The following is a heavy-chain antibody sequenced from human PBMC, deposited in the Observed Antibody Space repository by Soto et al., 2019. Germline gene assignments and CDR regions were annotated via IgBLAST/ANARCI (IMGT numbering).Heavy chain of an antibody. D-gene: IGHD3-22*01. CDR1: GFTFSSYA. J-gene: IGHJ3*02. V-gene: IGHV3-64*02. CDR2: ISSNGGST. Sequence: GGSLRLSCAASGFTFSSYAMSWVRQAPGKGLEYVSAISSNGGSTYYADSVKGRFTISRDNSKNTLYLQMGSLRAEDMAVYYCARRSITMIVVVPQGAFDIWGQGTMVTVSS. CDR3: ARRSITMIVVVPQGAFDI.